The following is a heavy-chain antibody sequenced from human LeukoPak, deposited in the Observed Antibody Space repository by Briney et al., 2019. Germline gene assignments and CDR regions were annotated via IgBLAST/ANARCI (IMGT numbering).Heavy chain of an antibody. CDR2: INHSGST. V-gene: IGHV4-34*01. Sequence: SETLSLTCAVYGGSFSGYYWSWIRQPPGKGLEWIGEINHSGSTNYHPSLKSLVTISVDRSKQQFSLMMSSVTAADAAVYYCARGVPRVVAYRVYYFGYWGQGALVTVSS. CDR3: ARGVPRVVAYRVYYFGY. D-gene: IGHD2-21*01. CDR1: GGSFSGYY. J-gene: IGHJ4*02.